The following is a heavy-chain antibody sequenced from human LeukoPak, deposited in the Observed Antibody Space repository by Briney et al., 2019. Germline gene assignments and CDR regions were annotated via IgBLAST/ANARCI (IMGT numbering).Heavy chain of an antibody. Sequence: GASVKVSCKASGYTFTSYGISWVRQAPGQGLEWMGWINPNSDDTKYAQKFQGRVTMTRDTSITTVYMEVSSLTSDDTAIYYCARQDLRNFDYWGQGTLVTVSS. CDR1: GYTFTSYG. D-gene: IGHD4-17*01. CDR3: ARQDLRNFDY. V-gene: IGHV1-2*02. J-gene: IGHJ4*02. CDR2: INPNSDDT.